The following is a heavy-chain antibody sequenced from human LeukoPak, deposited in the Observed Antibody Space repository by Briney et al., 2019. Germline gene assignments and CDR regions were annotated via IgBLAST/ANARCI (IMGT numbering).Heavy chain of an antibody. CDR3: AKWSLTTWGYFDY. J-gene: IGHJ4*02. CDR2: ISYDGSTT. V-gene: IGHV3-30*18. Sequence: GGSLRLSCVASGFTFSSYGMHWVRQAPGKGLEWAAVISYDGSTTYYADSVKGRFTISRDNSKNTLYLQMNSLRAEDTAVYYCAKWSLTTWGYFDYWGQGTLVTVSS. D-gene: IGHD1-14*01. CDR1: GFTFSSYG.